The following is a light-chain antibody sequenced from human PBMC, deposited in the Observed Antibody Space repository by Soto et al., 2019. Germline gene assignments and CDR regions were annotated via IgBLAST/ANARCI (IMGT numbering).Light chain of an antibody. CDR1: SSDVGGYNY. CDR2: EVS. J-gene: IGLJ3*02. V-gene: IGLV2-14*01. Sequence: QSALTQPASVSGSPGQSITISCTGTSSDVGGYNYVSWHQHHPGKAPKLMIYEVSNRPSGLSNRFSGYKCGNTASLAISGLQAEDGTDYYCSSYTSSNTLGVFGGGTKLTVL. CDR3: SSYTSSNTLGV.